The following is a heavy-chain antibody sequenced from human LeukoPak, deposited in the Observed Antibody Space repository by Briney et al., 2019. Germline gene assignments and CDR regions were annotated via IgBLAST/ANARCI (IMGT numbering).Heavy chain of an antibody. Sequence: SETLSFTCAVSGTSITYGGYTWNWIRQPPGKGLEWIGYIYYSGTTFYNPSFKSRVTMSLESAKNQLSLKLRSVTAADTAVYYCARGHWEQDTSTYAYWGQGSLVTVSS. CDR2: IYYSGTT. J-gene: IGHJ4*02. D-gene: IGHD1-26*01. CDR1: GTSITYGGYT. V-gene: IGHV4-30-4*07. CDR3: ARGHWEQDTSTYAY.